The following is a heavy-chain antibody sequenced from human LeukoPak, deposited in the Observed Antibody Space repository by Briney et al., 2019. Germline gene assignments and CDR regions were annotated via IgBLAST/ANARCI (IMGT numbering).Heavy chain of an antibody. CDR1: GFTFSTFG. CDR3: AKDFVLFYYDSRGYVDY. D-gene: IGHD3-22*01. V-gene: IGHV3-30*18. CDR2: ISYEGSNK. Sequence: GGSLRLSCAASGFTFSTFGMHWFRQAPGKGLEWVAVISYEGSNKYYADSVKGRFTISRDNPKNTVYLQMNSLRAEDTAVYYCAKDFVLFYYDSRGYVDYWGQGTLVTVSS. J-gene: IGHJ4*02.